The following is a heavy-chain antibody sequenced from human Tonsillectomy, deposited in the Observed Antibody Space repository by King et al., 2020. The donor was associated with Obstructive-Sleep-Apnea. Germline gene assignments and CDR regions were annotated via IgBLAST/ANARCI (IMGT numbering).Heavy chain of an antibody. CDR3: AREGRREFDY. D-gene: IGHD6-6*01. CDR1: GFTFSSYA. Sequence: VQLVESGGGVVQPGRSLRLSCAASGFTFSSYAMHWVRQAPGKGLEWGAVISYDGSNKYYSDSVKGRFTLSRDNSKNTLYLQMNSLRAEDTAVYYCAREGRREFDYWGQGTLVTVSS. J-gene: IGHJ4*02. CDR2: ISYDGSNK. V-gene: IGHV3-30*04.